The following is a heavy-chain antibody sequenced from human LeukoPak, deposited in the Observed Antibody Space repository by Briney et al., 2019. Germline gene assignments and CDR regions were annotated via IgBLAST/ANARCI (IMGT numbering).Heavy chain of an antibody. V-gene: IGHV1-2*02. CDR1: GDTFTGYY. D-gene: IGHD2-2*02. CDR2: INPDSGGT. CDR3: ARADYCSSTTCYRFDP. Sequence: ASVKVSCKASGDTFTGYYMHWVRQAPGQGLEWMGWINPDSGGTNYAQKFQGRVTMTRDTSISTAYMELTRLTSDDTALYYCARADYCSSTTCYRFDPWGQGTLVTVSS. J-gene: IGHJ5*02.